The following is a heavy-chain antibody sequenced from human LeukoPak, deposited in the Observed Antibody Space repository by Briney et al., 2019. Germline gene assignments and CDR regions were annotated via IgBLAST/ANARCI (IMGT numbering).Heavy chain of an antibody. V-gene: IGHV4-61*02. CDR1: GGSISSGSHY. D-gene: IGHD4-17*01. CDR3: EREFGDAVTSLDY. J-gene: IGHJ4*02. Sequence: SETLSLTCTVSGGSISSGSHYWSWIRQPAGKGLEWIGRIYTSGSAHYNPSLKSRVTISVDTSKNQFSLKLSSVTAADTAVYYCEREFGDAVTSLDYWGQGTLVTVSS. CDR2: IYTSGSA.